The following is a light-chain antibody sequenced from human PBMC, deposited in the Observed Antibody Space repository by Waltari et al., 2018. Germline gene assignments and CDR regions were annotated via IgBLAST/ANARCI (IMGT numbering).Light chain of an antibody. CDR2: GDS. CDR1: SSDVGDYKY. Sequence: QSALTQPRSVSGSPGQSVTISCTGASSDVGDYKYVSWYQHHPGKAPKLMIYGDSKRPSGVPDRFSGSKSGNTASLTISGLQAEDEADYYCCSYAGTYTWVFGGGTKLTVL. J-gene: IGLJ3*02. V-gene: IGLV2-11*01. CDR3: CSYAGTYTWV.